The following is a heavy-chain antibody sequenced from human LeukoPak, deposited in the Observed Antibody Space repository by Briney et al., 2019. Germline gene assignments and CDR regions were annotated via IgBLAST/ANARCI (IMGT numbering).Heavy chain of an antibody. J-gene: IGHJ4*02. V-gene: IGHV4-30-2*01. Sequence: SETLSLTCTVSGGSISSGGYYWSWIRQPPGKGLEWIGYIYHSGSTYYNPSLKSRVTISVDRSKNQFSLKLNSVTAADTAVYYCAREVGTGTIYFDYWGQGTLVTVSS. D-gene: IGHD1-7*01. CDR1: GGSISSGGYY. CDR2: IYHSGST. CDR3: AREVGTGTIYFDY.